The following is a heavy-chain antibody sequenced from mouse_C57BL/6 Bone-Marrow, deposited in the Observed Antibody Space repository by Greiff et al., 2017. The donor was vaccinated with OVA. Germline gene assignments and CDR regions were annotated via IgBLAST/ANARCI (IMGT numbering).Heavy chain of an antibody. Sequence: QVQLQQSGPELVRPGASVKISCKAPGYTFTSHWMQWVRQRPGQGLEWIGEIFPGRGSTYYNEKFKGKATLTVDTSSSTAYMQLSSLTSEDSAVYFCARWPKIYYDYDAWFAYWGQGTLVTVSA. CDR2: IFPGRGST. CDR3: ARWPKIYYDYDAWFAY. J-gene: IGHJ3*01. V-gene: IGHV1-56*01. D-gene: IGHD2-4*01. CDR1: GYTFTSHW.